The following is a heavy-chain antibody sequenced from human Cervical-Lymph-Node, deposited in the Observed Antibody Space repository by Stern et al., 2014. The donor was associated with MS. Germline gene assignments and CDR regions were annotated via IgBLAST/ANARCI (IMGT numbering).Heavy chain of an antibody. J-gene: IGHJ6*02. CDR3: AREVAGHRLGMMDV. CDR1: GYTFISYY. D-gene: IGHD6-19*01. V-gene: IGHV1-46*01. Sequence: QLVQSGAEVKKPGASVKDSCKASGYTFISYYMHWVRQAPGQGLEWMGIINPSGGTTSHAQKFQGRVTMTRDTSTSTVYMELSSLRSEDTAVYYCAREVAGHRLGMMDVWGQGTTVTVSS. CDR2: INPSGGTT.